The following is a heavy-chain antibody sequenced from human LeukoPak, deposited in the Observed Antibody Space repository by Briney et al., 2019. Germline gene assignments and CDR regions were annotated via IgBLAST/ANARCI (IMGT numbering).Heavy chain of an antibody. V-gene: IGHV1-69*06. CDR3: ARRTEYSSSWFWFDP. D-gene: IGHD6-13*01. J-gene: IGHJ5*02. CDR1: GGTFSSYG. CDR2: IIPIFGTA. Sequence: SVKVSCKASGGTFSSYGISWVRQAPGQGLEWMGGIIPIFGTANYAQKFQGRVTITADKSTSTAYMELSSLRSDDAAVYYCARRTEYSSSWFWFDPWGQGTLVTVSS.